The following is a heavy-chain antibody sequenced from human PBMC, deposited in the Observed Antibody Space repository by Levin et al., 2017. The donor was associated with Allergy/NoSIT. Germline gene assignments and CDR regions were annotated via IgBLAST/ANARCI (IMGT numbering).Heavy chain of an antibody. CDR1: GFTFSSYG. J-gene: IGHJ4*02. CDR3: AKGLSTVTTFPDF. V-gene: IGHV3-30*18. Sequence: GGSLRLSCAASGFTFSSYGMHWVRQAPVKGLEWVAVISYDGSNKYYADSVKGRFTISRDNSKNTLYLQMNSLRAEDTAVYYCAKGLSTVTTFPDFWGQGTLVTVSS. D-gene: IGHD4-11*01. CDR2: ISYDGSNK.